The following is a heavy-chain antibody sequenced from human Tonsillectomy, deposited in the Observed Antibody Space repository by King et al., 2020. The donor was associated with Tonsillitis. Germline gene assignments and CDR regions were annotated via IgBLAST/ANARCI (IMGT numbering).Heavy chain of an antibody. V-gene: IGHV2-70*11. CDR2: IDWDDDK. Sequence: TLKESGPALVKPTQTLTLTCTFSGFSLSTSGMCVSWIRQPPGKALEWLARIDWDDDKYYSTSLKTRLTISKDTSKNQVVLTMTNMDPVDTATYYCARTHGSSVYYHYMDVWGKGTTVTVSS. D-gene: IGHD6-6*01. CDR1: GFSLSTSGMC. CDR3: ARTHGSSVYYHYMDV. J-gene: IGHJ6*03.